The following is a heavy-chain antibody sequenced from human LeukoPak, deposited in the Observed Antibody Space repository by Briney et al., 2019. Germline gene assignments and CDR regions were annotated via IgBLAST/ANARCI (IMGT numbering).Heavy chain of an antibody. D-gene: IGHD6-19*01. Sequence: ASLKVSCKASGYTFTSYGISWVRQAPGDPLEWIGWICAYTGNRNYAQKLQRRVTRPTYTSTSTAYMEPRSLRSDGPTVDYCVRDVGSGWYDDWGQGTLVTVSS. J-gene: IGHJ4*02. V-gene: IGHV1-18*01. CDR2: ICAYTGNR. CDR3: VRDVGSGWYDD. CDR1: GYTFTSYG.